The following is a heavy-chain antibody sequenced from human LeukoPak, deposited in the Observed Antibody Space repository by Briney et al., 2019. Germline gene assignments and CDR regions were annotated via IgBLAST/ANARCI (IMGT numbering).Heavy chain of an antibody. CDR3: AREYYYDSSGTNFDY. V-gene: IGHV3-21*01. CDR2: ISSSSSYI. Sequence: PGGSLRLSCAASGFTFSSYSMNWVRRAPGKGLEGVSSISSSSSYIYYADSVKGRFTISRDNAKNSLYLQMNSLRAEDTAVYYCAREYYYDSSGTNFDYWGQGTLVTVSS. J-gene: IGHJ4*02. D-gene: IGHD3-22*01. CDR1: GFTFSSYS.